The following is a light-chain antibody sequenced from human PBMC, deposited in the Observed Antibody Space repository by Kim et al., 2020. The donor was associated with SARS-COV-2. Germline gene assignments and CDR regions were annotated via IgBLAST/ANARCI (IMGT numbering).Light chain of an antibody. CDR2: GAA. CDR3: QQYGSSPRT. V-gene: IGKV3-20*01. Sequence: LSPGERATLSCRASQSVSSSYLAWYQQKPGQAPRLLIYGAASRATGIPDRFSGSGSGTDFTLTISRLEPEDFAVYYCQQYGSSPRTFGQGTKLEI. CDR1: QSVSSSY. J-gene: IGKJ2*02.